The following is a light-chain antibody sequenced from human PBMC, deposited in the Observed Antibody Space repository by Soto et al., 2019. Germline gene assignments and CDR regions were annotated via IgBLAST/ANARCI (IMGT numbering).Light chain of an antibody. J-gene: IGLJ2*01. CDR2: DVS. V-gene: IGLV2-11*01. Sequence: QSVLTQRRSVSGSPGQSVTISCTGTSSDLSGYNHVSWYQHHPGRAPKLMIYDVSRRPLGVPDRFSGSKSGNTASLTISGLQAEDEADYYCCSYVGSYTDVGFGGGTKVTVL. CDR1: SSDLSGYNH. CDR3: CSYVGSYTDVG.